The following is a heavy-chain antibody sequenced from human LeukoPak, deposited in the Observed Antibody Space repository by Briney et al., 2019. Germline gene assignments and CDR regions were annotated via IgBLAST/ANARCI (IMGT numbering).Heavy chain of an antibody. CDR3: AKSIGYYYDSSGYYYFDY. D-gene: IGHD3-22*01. V-gene: IGHV3-9*01. Sequence: GGSLRLSCAASGFTFDDYAMHWVRQALGKGLEWVSGISWNSGSIGYADSVKGRFTISRDNAKNSLYLQMNSLRAEDTALYYCAKSIGYYYDSSGYYYFDYWGQGTLVTVSS. CDR2: ISWNSGSI. CDR1: GFTFDDYA. J-gene: IGHJ4*02.